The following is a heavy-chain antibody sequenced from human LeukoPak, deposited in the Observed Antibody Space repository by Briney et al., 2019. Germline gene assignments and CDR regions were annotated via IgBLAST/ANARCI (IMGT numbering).Heavy chain of an antibody. D-gene: IGHD3-22*01. CDR1: GYTFTGYY. CDR3: ARFYDTSAYYRNNWFDP. V-gene: IGHV1-2*06. J-gene: IGHJ5*02. CDR2: INPKNGGT. Sequence: GASVKVSCKASGYTFTGYYMHWVRQAPGQGLEWMGRINPKNGGTNYARKFQGRVTMTRDMSISTAYMELSSLRSDDTAVYYCARFYDTSAYYRNNWFDPWGQGTLVTVSS.